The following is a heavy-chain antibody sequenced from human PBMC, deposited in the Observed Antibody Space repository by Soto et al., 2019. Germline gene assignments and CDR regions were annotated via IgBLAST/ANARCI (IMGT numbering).Heavy chain of an antibody. CDR2: ISSSSSTI. CDR1: GFTFSTYN. J-gene: IGHJ4*02. CDR3: ARCTASCYCVY. D-gene: IGHD2-2*01. V-gene: IGHV3-48*01. Sequence: GGSLRLSCAAAGFTFSTYNMNWVRQAPGKGLEWVSYISSSSSTIYYADSVKGRFTTSRDNAKNSLYLEMNSLRAEDTAVYYCARCTASCYCVYWGQGTLVTVSS.